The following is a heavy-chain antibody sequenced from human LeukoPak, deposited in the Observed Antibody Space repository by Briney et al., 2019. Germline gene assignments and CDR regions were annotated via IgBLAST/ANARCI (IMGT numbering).Heavy chain of an antibody. V-gene: IGHV3-66*02. CDR1: GFTVSSNY. Sequence: GGSLRLSCAASGFTVSSNYMSWVRQVPGKGLEWVSVIYSGGSTYYADSVKGRFTISRDNSKNTLYLQMNSLRAEDTAVYYCARDPPQYCSSTSCYYYYYMDVWGKGTTVTVSS. D-gene: IGHD2-2*01. CDR3: ARDPPQYCSSTSCYYYYYMDV. J-gene: IGHJ6*03. CDR2: IYSGGST.